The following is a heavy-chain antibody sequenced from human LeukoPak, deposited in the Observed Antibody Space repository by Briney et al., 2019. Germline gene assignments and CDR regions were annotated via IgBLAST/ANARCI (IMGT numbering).Heavy chain of an antibody. CDR1: GFTFSSYA. J-gene: IGHJ4*02. Sequence: GGSLRLSCAASGFTFSSYAMSWVRQAPGKGLEWVSGISGSGDNTYYADSMKGRFTISRDNAKNSLYLQMNSLRAEDTAVYYCARWYGILTGFPRLLGYWGQGTLVTVSS. V-gene: IGHV3-23*01. CDR2: ISGSGDNT. D-gene: IGHD3-9*01. CDR3: ARWYGILTGFPRLLGY.